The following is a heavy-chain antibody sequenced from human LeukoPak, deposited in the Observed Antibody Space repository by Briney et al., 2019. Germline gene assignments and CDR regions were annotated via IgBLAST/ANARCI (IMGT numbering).Heavy chain of an antibody. CDR2: IIPILGIA. CDR1: GCTFSSYA. D-gene: IGHD4-17*01. Sequence: GSSVKVSCKASGCTFSSYAISWVRQAPGQGLDWMGRIIPILGIANYAQRFQGRVTITADNYRSTAYMELSGQRPEDTAVYYCVRELLDSGDYGFDYWGQGTLVSVSS. J-gene: IGHJ4*02. V-gene: IGHV1-69*04. CDR3: VRELLDSGDYGFDY.